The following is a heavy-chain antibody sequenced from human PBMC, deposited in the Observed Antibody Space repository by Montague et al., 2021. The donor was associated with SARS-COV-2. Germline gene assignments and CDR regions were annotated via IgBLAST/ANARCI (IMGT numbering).Heavy chain of an antibody. CDR3: ARGSYGSGSYHAFDI. CDR1: GDSFNSPKYY. J-gene: IGHJ3*02. V-gene: IGHV4-39*01. CDR2: SYYSGTT. Sequence: SETLSLTCTVSGDSFNSPKYYCAWIRQPPGKGLEWIGSSYYSGTTXDXXXXRXQVTISVDTSKTQFSLKMKSVTAADTAVYYCARGSYGSGSYHAFDIWSQGTVVAVSS. D-gene: IGHD3-10*01.